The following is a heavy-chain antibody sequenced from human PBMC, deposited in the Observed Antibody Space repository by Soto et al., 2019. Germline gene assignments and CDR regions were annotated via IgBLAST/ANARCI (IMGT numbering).Heavy chain of an antibody. CDR3: AKEVSLGSNVDLGY. CDR2: ISGSGGST. D-gene: IGHD7-27*01. V-gene: IGHV3-23*01. Sequence: GWSLRLSCAASGFTFSIFAMSLVRQSPGKGLEWVSTISGSGGSTYYADAVKGRFTISRDNSMGTLYLQMKSLRVEDTAIYYCAKEVSLGSNVDLGYWGQGALLTXS. J-gene: IGHJ4*02. CDR1: GFTFSIFA.